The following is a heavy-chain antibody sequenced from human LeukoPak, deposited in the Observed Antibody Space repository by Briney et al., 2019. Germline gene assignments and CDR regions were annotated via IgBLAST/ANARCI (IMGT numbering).Heavy chain of an antibody. J-gene: IGHJ3*02. D-gene: IGHD1-26*01. V-gene: IGHV3-64*05. CDR2: IRNDGGST. CDR3: ARTYSGSFLGAAFDI. Sequence: PGGSLSLSCAVSGFPFIINAMHWVRQAPGKGLEYISGIRNDGGSTYYADSVRGRFTISRDNSKNMLYFEMSSLRPEDTAVYYCARTYSGSFLGAAFDIRGQGTMVTVSS. CDR1: GFPFIINA.